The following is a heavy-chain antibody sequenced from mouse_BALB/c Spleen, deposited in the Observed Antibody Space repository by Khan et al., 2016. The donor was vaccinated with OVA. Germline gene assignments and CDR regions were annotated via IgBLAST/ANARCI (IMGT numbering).Heavy chain of an antibody. V-gene: IGHV1-4*01. CDR3: AKEGAYYRSDGWFAY. J-gene: IGHJ3*01. Sequence: QSGAELTRPGASVKMSCKASGYTFTSYTMHWVKQRPGQGLEWIGYINPVSDYTNYNQNFKDKATLTADKSSSTAYMQLRSLTSEDSAVYYCAKEGAYYRSDGWFAYWGQGTLVTVST. D-gene: IGHD2-14*01. CDR1: GYTFTSYT. CDR2: INPVSDYT.